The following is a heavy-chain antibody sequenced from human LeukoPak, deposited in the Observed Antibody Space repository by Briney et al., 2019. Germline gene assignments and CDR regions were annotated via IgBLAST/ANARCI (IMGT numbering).Heavy chain of an antibody. CDR1: GGTFSSYA. J-gene: IGHJ6*02. Sequence: SVKVSCKASGGTFSSYAISWVRQAPGQGLEWMGRIIPILGIANYAQRFQGRVTITADKSTSTAYMELSSLRSEDTAVYYCARNDYSNYYYYGMDVWGQGTTVTVSS. CDR2: IIPILGIA. V-gene: IGHV1-69*04. CDR3: ARNDYSNYYYYGMDV. D-gene: IGHD4-11*01.